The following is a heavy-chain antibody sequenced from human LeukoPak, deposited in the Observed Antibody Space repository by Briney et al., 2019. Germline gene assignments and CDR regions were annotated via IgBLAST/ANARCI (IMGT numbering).Heavy chain of an antibody. CDR1: GFTFRRYW. D-gene: IGHD6-19*01. J-gene: IGHJ4*02. CDR2: INTDGSDT. Sequence: GGSLRLTCAASGFTFRRYWMHWVRQAPGKGPVWVSRINTDGSDTIYADSVKGRFTISRDNAKNTLFLQMNSLRAEDTAVYYCARDESVTGPTTFDYWGQGTLVTVSS. V-gene: IGHV3-74*01. CDR3: ARDESVTGPTTFDY.